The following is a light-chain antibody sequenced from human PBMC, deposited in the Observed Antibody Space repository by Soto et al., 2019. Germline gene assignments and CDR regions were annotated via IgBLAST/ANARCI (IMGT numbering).Light chain of an antibody. J-gene: IGKJ1*01. CDR2: GAS. CDR1: QSVSSN. Sequence: EIVMTQSPATLSVSPGERATLSCRASQSVSSNLAWYQQNPGQAPRLLSYGASTRATGIPARFSGSGSGTEFTLTICSLQSEDFAVYYCQQYNNWPPWTFGQGTKVDIK. V-gene: IGKV3-15*01. CDR3: QQYNNWPPWT.